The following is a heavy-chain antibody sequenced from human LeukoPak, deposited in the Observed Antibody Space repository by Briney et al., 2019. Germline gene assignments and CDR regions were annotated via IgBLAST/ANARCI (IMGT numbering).Heavy chain of an antibody. D-gene: IGHD3-22*01. CDR1: GFTFSDQC. Sequence: GGSLRLSCAASGFTFSDQCMDWVRQAPGKGLEWVARIRNKANSYTTEYAASVKGKFTISRDVSKNSLYLQMNSLKTEDTAVYYCTRSSDSSGYRAFDIWGQGTMVTVSS. V-gene: IGHV3-72*01. J-gene: IGHJ3*02. CDR3: TRSSDSSGYRAFDI. CDR2: IRNKANSYTT.